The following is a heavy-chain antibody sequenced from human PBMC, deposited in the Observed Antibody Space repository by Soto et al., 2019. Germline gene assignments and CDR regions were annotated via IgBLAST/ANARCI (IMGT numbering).Heavy chain of an antibody. J-gene: IGHJ4*02. D-gene: IGHD6-19*01. CDR1: GGSFSGYY. CDR3: ATRSRVAGTGTGTFDY. V-gene: IGHV4-34*01. CDR2: INHSGST. Sequence: KPSETLSLTCAVYGGSFSGYYWSWIRQPPGKGLEWIGEINHSGSTNYNPSLKSRVTISVDTSKNQFSLKLSSVTAADTAVYYCATRSRVAGTGTGTFDYWGQGALVTVSS.